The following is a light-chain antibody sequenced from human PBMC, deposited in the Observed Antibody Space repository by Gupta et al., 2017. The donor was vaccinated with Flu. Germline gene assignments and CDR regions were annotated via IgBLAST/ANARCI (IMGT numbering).Light chain of an antibody. CDR1: QSVGSSY. CDR2: GAS. V-gene: IGKV3-20*01. Sequence: GTLSLSPGERATLSCRASQSVGSSYLAWYQQKPGQAPRLLIYGASSRATGSPDRCSGSESGTNYTRTISRLEPEDFPVYYCLQYGSSPFTFGHWTTVEIK. J-gene: IGKJ3*01. CDR3: LQYGSSPFT.